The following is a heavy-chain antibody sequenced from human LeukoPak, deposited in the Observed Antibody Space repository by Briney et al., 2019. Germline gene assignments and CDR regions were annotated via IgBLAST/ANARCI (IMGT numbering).Heavy chain of an antibody. CDR1: GGSFSGYY. CDR3: ARGINCSGGSCFFDY. Sequence: PSETLSLTCAVYGGSFSGYYWSWIRQPPGKGLEWIGEINHSGSTNYNPSLKSRVTISVDTSKNQFSLKLSSVTAADTAVYCCARGINCSGGSCFFDYWGQGTLATVSS. D-gene: IGHD2-15*01. V-gene: IGHV4-34*01. J-gene: IGHJ4*02. CDR2: INHSGST.